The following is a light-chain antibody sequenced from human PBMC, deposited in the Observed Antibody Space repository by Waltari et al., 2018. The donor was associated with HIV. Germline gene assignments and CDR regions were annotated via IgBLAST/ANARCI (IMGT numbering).Light chain of an antibody. Sequence: EIVLTQSPGTLSLSPGERATLSCRASQSVSNSYLAWYQQKSGQAPRLLIYGASSRATGIPDRFSGRGSGADFTLTISRLEPEDFAMYYCQQYGGSLFTFGPGTKVDIK. CDR1: QSVSNSY. CDR3: QQYGGSLFT. J-gene: IGKJ3*01. CDR2: GAS. V-gene: IGKV3-20*01.